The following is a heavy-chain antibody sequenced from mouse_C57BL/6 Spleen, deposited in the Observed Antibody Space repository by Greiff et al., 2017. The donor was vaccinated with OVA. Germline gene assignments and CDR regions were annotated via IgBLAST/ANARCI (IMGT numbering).Heavy chain of an antibody. Sequence: VQLQQSGPGLVQPSPSLSITCTASGFSLTSYGVHWVRQTPGQGLEWLGVIWRGGSTGYNASFITIMGISKDNSKSQVFFKMNSLQSDDTAIYYCASSSLYYFDYWGQGTTLTVSS. J-gene: IGHJ2*01. CDR3: ASSSLYYFDY. CDR2: IWRGGST. CDR1: GFSLTSYG. V-gene: IGHV2-2*01.